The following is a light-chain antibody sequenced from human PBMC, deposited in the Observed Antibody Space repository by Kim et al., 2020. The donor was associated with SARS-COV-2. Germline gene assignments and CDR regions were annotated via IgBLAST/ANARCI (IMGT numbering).Light chain of an antibody. CDR3: NSRDSNNNVV. CDR2: SKN. Sequence: VALEQTVRITCQGDSLRSYYATWYQHKPRQAPILVIYSKNNRPTGVPDRFSGSSAGNTASLTITGTQTGDEADYYCNSRDSNNNVVFGGGTKLTVL. V-gene: IGLV3-19*01. CDR1: SLRSYY. J-gene: IGLJ2*01.